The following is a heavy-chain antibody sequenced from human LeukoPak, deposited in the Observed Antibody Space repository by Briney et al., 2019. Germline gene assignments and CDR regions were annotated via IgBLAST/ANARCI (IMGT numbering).Heavy chain of an antibody. Sequence: GGSLRLSCAASGFAFSTYGMDWVRQAPGKGLEWVAYIRSDGGNKNYADSVKGRFTISKDNSKNTPYLLMNSLRTEDTAVYYCVKPAAGIAGNYFDHWGQGTLVTVSS. J-gene: IGHJ4*02. CDR2: IRSDGGNK. D-gene: IGHD6-25*01. CDR3: VKPAAGIAGNYFDH. CDR1: GFAFSTYG. V-gene: IGHV3-30*02.